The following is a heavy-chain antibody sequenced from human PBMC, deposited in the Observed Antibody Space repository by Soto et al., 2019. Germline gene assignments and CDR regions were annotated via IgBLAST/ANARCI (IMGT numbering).Heavy chain of an antibody. CDR1: GGSISSYY. J-gene: IGHJ4*02. D-gene: IGHD6-19*01. CDR2: IYYSGST. V-gene: IGHV4-59*01. CDR3: ARSGGYSSGWYLDY. Sequence: SETLSLTCTVSGGSISSYYWSWIRQPPGKGLEWIGYIYYSGSTNYNPSLKSRVTISVDTSKNQFSLKLSSVTAADTAVYYCARSGGYSSGWYLDYWGQGTLVTVSS.